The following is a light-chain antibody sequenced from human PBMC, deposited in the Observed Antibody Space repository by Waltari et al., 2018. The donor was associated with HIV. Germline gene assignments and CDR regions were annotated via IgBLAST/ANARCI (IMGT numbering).Light chain of an antibody. J-gene: IGLJ1*01. CDR3: CSDAGSSTYV. V-gene: IGLV2-23*02. CDR1: RSDVGSYNY. CDR2: DVS. Sequence: QSALTQPPSLSGSPGQSITISCTGTRSDVGSYNYVSWYQQHPGKAPKLMIYDVSKRPSGVSNRFSGSKSGNTASLTTAGLQAEDEADYYCCSDAGSSTYVFGTGTKVTVL.